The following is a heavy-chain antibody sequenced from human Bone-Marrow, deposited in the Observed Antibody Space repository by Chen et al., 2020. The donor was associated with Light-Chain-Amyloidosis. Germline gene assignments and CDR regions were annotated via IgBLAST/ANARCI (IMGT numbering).Heavy chain of an antibody. Sequence: EVQLVQSGAEVKKPGESLKISCKGSGYSFTSYWIGWVRQMPGKGLEWMGIIYPGDSDTRYSPACQGQVTISADKSISTAYLQWSSLKASDTAMYYCATTRRPRGYSSGWYGFDIWGQGTMVTVSS. V-gene: IGHV5-51*01. CDR1: GYSFTSYW. J-gene: IGHJ3*02. D-gene: IGHD6-19*01. CDR2: IYPGDSDT. CDR3: ATTRRPRGYSSGWYGFDI.